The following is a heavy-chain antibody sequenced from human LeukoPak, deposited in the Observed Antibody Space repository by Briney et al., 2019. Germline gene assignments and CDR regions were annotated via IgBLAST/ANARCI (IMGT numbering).Heavy chain of an antibody. CDR1: GFTFDDYA. Sequence: PGGSLRLSCAASGFTFDDYAMHWVRLAPGKGLEWVSSINWNSGSIGYAGSVKGRFTISRDNAKNSLYLQMNSLRAEDTALYYCVKANYDTSGYVTPTGGYFDYWGQGTLVTVSS. CDR3: VKANYDTSGYVTPTGGYFDY. D-gene: IGHD3-22*01. CDR2: INWNSGSI. V-gene: IGHV3-9*01. J-gene: IGHJ4*02.